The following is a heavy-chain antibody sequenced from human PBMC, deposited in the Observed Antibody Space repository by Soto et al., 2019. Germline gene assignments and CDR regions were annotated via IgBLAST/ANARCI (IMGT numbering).Heavy chain of an antibody. CDR2: ISASGSAT. Sequence: GGSLRLSCAASGFSFSTYAMGWVRQAPGKGLEWVSAISASGSATYYADPVKGRFTISRDNSGDTLYLQMNSLRAGDSAKYYCAKVGTSGLSYFDTWGQRTVVTVSS. D-gene: IGHD5-12*01. CDR1: GFSFSTYA. CDR3: AKVGTSGLSYFDT. V-gene: IGHV3-23*01. J-gene: IGHJ4*02.